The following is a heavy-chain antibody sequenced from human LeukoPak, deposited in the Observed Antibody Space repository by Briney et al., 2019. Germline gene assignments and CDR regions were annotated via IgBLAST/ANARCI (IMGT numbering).Heavy chain of an antibody. CDR3: ATYRQVLLPFES. V-gene: IGHV3-53*01. D-gene: IGHD2-8*02. CDR2: IFPSGGEI. CDR1: GFTVSSNS. J-gene: IGHJ4*02. Sequence: SGGSLRLSCAASGFTVSSNSMSWVRQAPGKGLEWVSSIFPSGGEIHYADSVRGRFTISRDNSKSTLSLQMNSLRAEDTAIYYCATYRQVLLPFESWGQGTLVTVSS.